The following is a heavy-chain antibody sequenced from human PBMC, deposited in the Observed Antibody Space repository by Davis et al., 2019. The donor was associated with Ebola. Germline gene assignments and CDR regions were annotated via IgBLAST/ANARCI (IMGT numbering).Heavy chain of an antibody. J-gene: IGHJ4*02. V-gene: IGHV4-59*01. CDR2: IYYRGST. D-gene: IGHD5-24*01. CDR3: AREGDGYNSPSFDY. Sequence: PSETLSLTCTVSGGSISIYYWSWIRQSPGKGLEWIGYIYYRGSTNYNPSLKSRVTISVDTSKNQFSLKLSSVTAADTAVYYCAREGDGYNSPSFDYWGQGNLVTVSS. CDR1: GGSISIYY.